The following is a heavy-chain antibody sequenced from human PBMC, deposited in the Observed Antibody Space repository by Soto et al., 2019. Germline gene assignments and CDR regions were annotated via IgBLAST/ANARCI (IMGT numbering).Heavy chain of an antibody. J-gene: IGHJ4*02. D-gene: IGHD3-3*01. CDR2: ISAYNGNT. CDR1: GYTFTSYG. CDR3: AREPYYDFWSGRPMGELFDY. V-gene: IGHV1-18*01. Sequence: ASVKVSCKASGYTFTSYGISWVRQAPGQGLEWMGWISAYNGNTNYAQKLQGRVTMTTDTSTSTAYMELRSLRSDDTAVYYCAREPYYDFWSGRPMGELFDYWGQGTLVTISS.